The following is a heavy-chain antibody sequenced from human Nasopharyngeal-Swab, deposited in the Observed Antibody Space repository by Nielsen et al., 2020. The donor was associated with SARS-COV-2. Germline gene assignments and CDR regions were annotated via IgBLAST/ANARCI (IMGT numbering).Heavy chain of an antibody. J-gene: IGHJ4*02. V-gene: IGHV3-7*01. D-gene: IGHD3-9*01. CDR2: INPDGSAK. Sequence: GGSLRLSCAASGFTFSSYGMHWVRQAPGKGLEWLAKINPDGSAKFYDDSVRGRFTISRDNAQSSLFLQMNSLTVDDTGVYYCAREYFFRLDSWGQGTLVTVSS. CDR1: GFTFSSYG. CDR3: AREYFFRLDS.